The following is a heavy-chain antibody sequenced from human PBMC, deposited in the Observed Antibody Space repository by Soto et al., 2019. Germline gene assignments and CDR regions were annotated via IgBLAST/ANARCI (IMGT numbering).Heavy chain of an antibody. Sequence: SETLCLTCTVSGGSISSGGYYWSWIRQHPGKGLEWIGYIYYSGSTYYNPSLKSRVTISVDTSKNQFSLKLSSVTAADTAVYYCASFDSSGYYFFPWIPNWGQGTLVTVSS. V-gene: IGHV4-30-4*08. D-gene: IGHD3-22*01. CDR2: IYYSGST. CDR1: GGSISSGGYY. J-gene: IGHJ4*02. CDR3: ASFDSSGYYFFPWIPN.